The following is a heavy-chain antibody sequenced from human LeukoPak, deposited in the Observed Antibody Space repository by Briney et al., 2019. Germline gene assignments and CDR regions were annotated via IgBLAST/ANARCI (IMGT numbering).Heavy chain of an antibody. CDR3: ARDRYCSSTSGGMDV. V-gene: IGHV3-11*06. CDR1: GFTFRHYY. CDR2: ISSSSGYT. J-gene: IGHJ6*02. Sequence: PGGSLRLSCAASGFTFRHYYMSWIPQAPGKGLEWVSYISSSSGYTNYADSVKGRFTISRDNAKNSLYLQMNSLRAEDTAVYYCARDRYCSSTSGGMDVWGQGTTVTVSS. D-gene: IGHD2-2*01.